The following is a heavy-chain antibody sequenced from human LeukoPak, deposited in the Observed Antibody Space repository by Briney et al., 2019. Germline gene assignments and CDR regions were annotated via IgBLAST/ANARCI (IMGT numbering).Heavy chain of an antibody. Sequence: GGSLRLSCAASGFTFNMYAMHWVRQSPGKGLEWVAFIRYGGTITYYADSVKGRFTISRDNSKNTLSLQMNSLRTEDTAVYYCAKDLYSSSWAIYDYWGQGTLVTVSS. CDR3: AKDLYSSSWAIYDY. CDR1: GFTFNMYA. D-gene: IGHD6-13*01. CDR2: IRYGGTIT. J-gene: IGHJ4*02. V-gene: IGHV3-30*02.